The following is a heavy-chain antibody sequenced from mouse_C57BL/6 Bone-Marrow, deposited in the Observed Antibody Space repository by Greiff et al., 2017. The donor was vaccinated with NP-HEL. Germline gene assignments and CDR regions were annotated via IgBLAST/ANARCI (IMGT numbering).Heavy chain of an antibody. Sequence: QVQLQQPGAELVMPGASVKLSCKASGYTFTSYWMHWVKQRPGQGLEWIGEIDPSDSYTNYNQKFKGKSTLTADKSSSTAYMQLSSLTSEDSAVYYCARWNYGNYGWYFDVWGTGTTVTVSS. J-gene: IGHJ1*03. CDR1: GYTFTSYW. V-gene: IGHV1-69*01. D-gene: IGHD2-1*01. CDR2: IDPSDSYT. CDR3: ARWNYGNYGWYFDV.